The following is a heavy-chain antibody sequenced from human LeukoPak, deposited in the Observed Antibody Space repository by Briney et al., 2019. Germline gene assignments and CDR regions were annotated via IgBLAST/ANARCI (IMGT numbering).Heavy chain of an antibody. J-gene: IGHJ3*02. CDR2: IYYSGST. CDR1: GGSISSYY. CDR3: ARLGTRSGCSSI. D-gene: IGHD5-18*01. V-gene: IGHV4-59*08. Sequence: SETLSLTCTVSGGSISSYYWSWIRQPPGKGLEWIGYIYYSGSTNYNPSLKSRVTISVDTSKNQFSLKLSSVTAADTAVYYCARLGTRSGCSSIWGQGTMVTVSS.